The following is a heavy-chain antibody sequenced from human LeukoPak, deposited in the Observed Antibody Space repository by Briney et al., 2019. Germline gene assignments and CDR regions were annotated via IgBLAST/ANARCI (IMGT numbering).Heavy chain of an antibody. V-gene: IGHV4-61*01. CDR1: GGSISSSSYY. J-gene: IGHJ4*02. CDR3: ARGEDNYGSGTYYLFDY. Sequence: PSETLSLTCTVSGGSISSSSYYWSWIPQPPGKGLEWIGYIYYSGSTNYNPSLKSRVTISVDTSKNQFSLKLSSVTAADTAVYFCARGEDNYGSGTYYLFDYWGQGTLVTVSS. D-gene: IGHD3-10*01. CDR2: IYYSGST.